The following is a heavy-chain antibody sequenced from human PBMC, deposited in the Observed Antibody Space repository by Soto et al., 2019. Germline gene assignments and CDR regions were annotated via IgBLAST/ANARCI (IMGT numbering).Heavy chain of an antibody. CDR3: VRDPEALDY. Sequence: DVQLVESGGGLVQPGGSLRLSCAASGFTFSSYSMNWVRQAPGKGLEWVAYIRRTGSPIYYADSVKGRFTISRDDVKKSLYVHMHSLRAEDPAPYYRVRDPEALDYSGLGTLVTVSS. V-gene: IGHV3-48*01. CDR1: GFTFSSYS. J-gene: IGHJ4*02. CDR2: IRRTGSPI.